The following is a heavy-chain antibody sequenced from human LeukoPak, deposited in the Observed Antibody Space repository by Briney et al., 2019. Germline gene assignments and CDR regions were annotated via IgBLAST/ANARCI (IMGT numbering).Heavy chain of an antibody. CDR1: GYSFTSYW. V-gene: IGHV5-51*01. J-gene: IGHJ4*02. Sequence: GESLKISCKASGYSFTSYWIAWVRHMPGKGLEWMGIIYPADSDTRCSQSFKGQVTISVDLSISTAFLQWNSLKSSDTATYYCARPDLPSASFVSVKRDFDFWGQGALVTVTS. CDR2: IYPADSDT. D-gene: IGHD6-6*01. CDR3: ARPDLPSASFVSVKRDFDF.